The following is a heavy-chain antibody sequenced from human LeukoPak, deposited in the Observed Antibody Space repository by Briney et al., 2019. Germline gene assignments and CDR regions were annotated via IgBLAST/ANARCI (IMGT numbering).Heavy chain of an antibody. Sequence: TGGSLRLSCAASGFTFNTYTMNWIRQAPGKGLEWVSSISSGSGYIYYADSVKGRFTISRDNAKNSLYLQMNSLRAEDTAVYYCAKVDYYGSGTHYYYYYMDVWGKGTTVTVSS. CDR2: ISSGSGYI. V-gene: IGHV3-21*04. D-gene: IGHD3-10*01. CDR1: GFTFNTYT. CDR3: AKVDYYGSGTHYYYYYMDV. J-gene: IGHJ6*03.